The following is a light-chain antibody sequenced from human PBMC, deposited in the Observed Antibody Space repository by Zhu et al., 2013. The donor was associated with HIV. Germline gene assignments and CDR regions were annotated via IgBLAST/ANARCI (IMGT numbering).Light chain of an antibody. Sequence: EIVMTQSPATLSVSPGERATLSCRASQSVGSNLAWYRQKPGQAPRLLINGASTRATDVPARFSGSGSGTEFTLTISSLQSEDFAVYYCQQYHNWPPLTFGGGTKVEIK. CDR2: GAS. CDR1: QSVGSN. J-gene: IGKJ4*01. CDR3: QQYHNWPPLT. V-gene: IGKV3-15*01.